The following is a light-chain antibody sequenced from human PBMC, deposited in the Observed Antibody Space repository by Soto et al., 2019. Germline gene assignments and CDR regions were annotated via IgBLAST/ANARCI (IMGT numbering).Light chain of an antibody. CDR3: QQCDTSPWT. J-gene: IGKJ1*01. CDR2: GAS. Sequence: EIVLTQSPGTLSLSPGERATLSCRASQSVSNNYLAWYQQKPGQAPRLLIYGASNRATGIPDRFSGSGSGTDFTLTISRLEPEDFAVYFCQQCDTSPWTFGQGTKVDIK. CDR1: QSVSNNY. V-gene: IGKV3-20*01.